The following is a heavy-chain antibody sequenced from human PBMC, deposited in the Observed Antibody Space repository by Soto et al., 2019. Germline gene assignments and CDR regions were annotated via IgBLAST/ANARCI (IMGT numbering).Heavy chain of an antibody. Sequence: QVQLVESGGGVVQPGRSLPLSCAASGFTFSSYGMHWVRQAPGKGLEWVAVISYDGSNKYYADSVKGRFTISRDNSKNTLYLQMNSLRAEDTAVYYCAKVLTGWCLDYWGQGTLVTVSS. CDR3: AKVLTGWCLDY. D-gene: IGHD6-19*01. CDR1: GFTFSSYG. CDR2: ISYDGSNK. J-gene: IGHJ4*02. V-gene: IGHV3-30*18.